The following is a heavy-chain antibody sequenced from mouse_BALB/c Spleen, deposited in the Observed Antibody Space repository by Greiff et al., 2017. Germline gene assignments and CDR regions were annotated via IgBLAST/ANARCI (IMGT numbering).Heavy chain of an antibody. J-gene: IGHJ3*01. V-gene: IGHV5-6*01. CDR1: GFTFSSYG. D-gene: IGHD2-3*01. CDR3: ARQGDDGYYSAWFAY. Sequence: EVQLVESGGDLVKPGGSLKLSCAASGFTFSSYGMSWVRQTPDKRLEWVATISSGGSYTYYPDSVKGRFTISRDNAKNTLYLQMSSLKSEDTAMYYCARQGDDGYYSAWFAYWGQGTLVTVSA. CDR2: ISSGGSYT.